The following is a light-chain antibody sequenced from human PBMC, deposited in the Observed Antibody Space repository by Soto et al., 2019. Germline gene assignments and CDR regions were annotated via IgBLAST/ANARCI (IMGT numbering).Light chain of an antibody. CDR2: GAS. J-gene: IGKJ1*01. CDR1: QSVGSN. Sequence: EIVMTQSPATLSVSPGERATLSCRASQSVGSNLAWYQQKPGQAPRLLIYGASTRATGIPARFSGSGSGTEFTLTMSSLQAEDFECYICQQYNNWPPDRTFGQGTKVEIK. V-gene: IGKV3-15*01. CDR3: QQYNNWPPDRT.